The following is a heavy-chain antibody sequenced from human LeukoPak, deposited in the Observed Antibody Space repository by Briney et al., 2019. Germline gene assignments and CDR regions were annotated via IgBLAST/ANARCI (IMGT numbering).Heavy chain of an antibody. V-gene: IGHV3-9*01. CDR1: GFTFDAYA. D-gene: IGHD3-22*01. CDR3: AKDGGPVGGSGYYYFDY. CDR2: ISCNSGSI. J-gene: IGHJ4*02. Sequence: PGGSLRLSSAAFGFTFDAYAMTWVRQAPGQDLECCSGISCNSGSIAYAASVKGRFTISRDNAKNSLYLQRNSLRAEDTALYYCAKDGGPVGGSGYYYFDYWGQGTLVTVSS.